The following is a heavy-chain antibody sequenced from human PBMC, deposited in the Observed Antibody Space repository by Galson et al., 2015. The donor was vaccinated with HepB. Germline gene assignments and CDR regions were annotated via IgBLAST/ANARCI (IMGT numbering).Heavy chain of an antibody. V-gene: IGHV1-2*02. CDR3: ARSGARVGGPAAPYYYYGMDV. CDR2: INPNSGGT. Sequence: SVKVSCKASGYTFPGSSMHWVRQAPGQGLEWMGWINPNSGGTNYAQKFQGGGTRTRDTSISTAYMELSRLRSDDTAVYYCARSGARVGGPAAPYYYYGMDVLGQGTTVTVSS. D-gene: IGHD2-2*01. CDR1: GYTFPGSS. J-gene: IGHJ6*02.